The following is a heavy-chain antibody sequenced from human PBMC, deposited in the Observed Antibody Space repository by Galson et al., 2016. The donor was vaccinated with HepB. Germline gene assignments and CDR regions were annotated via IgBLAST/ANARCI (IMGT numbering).Heavy chain of an antibody. V-gene: IGHV3-7*03. D-gene: IGHD6-6*01. CDR1: GFTFSSYW. J-gene: IGHJ5*02. CDR3: ARDLSSSSTRGWFDP. Sequence: SLRLSCAASGFTFSSYWMSWVRQAPGKGLEWVANIKQDGSEKYYVDSVKGRFTISRDNAKNSLYLQMKSLRAEDTAVYYCARDLSSSSTRGWFDPWGQGTLVTVSS. CDR2: IKQDGSEK.